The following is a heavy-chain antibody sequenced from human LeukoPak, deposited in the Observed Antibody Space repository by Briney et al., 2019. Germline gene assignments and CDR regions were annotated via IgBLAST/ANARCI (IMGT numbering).Heavy chain of an antibody. CDR3: ARGVPVYDVWSGHTDY. Sequence: PSETLSLTCTVSGYSISSGYYWGWIRQPPGKGLEWIGSIYHSGSTYYNPSLKSRVTISVDTSKNQFSLKLSSVTAADTAVYYCARGVPVYDVWSGHTDYWGQGTLVTVSS. V-gene: IGHV4-38-2*02. CDR2: IYHSGST. CDR1: GYSISSGYY. J-gene: IGHJ4*02. D-gene: IGHD3-3*01.